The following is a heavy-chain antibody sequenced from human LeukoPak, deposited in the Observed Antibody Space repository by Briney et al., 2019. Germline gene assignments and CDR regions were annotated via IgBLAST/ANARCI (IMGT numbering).Heavy chain of an antibody. Sequence: GGSLRLSCTASEFTVSRNYMLWARQAPGKGLEWVSLIFSNGDTHYADSVKGRFTISRDTSKNTVSLQMNSPRVEDTAMYYCTRDQMNYWGQGTLVTVSS. J-gene: IGHJ4*02. CDR2: IFSNGDT. V-gene: IGHV3-53*01. D-gene: IGHD5-24*01. CDR3: TRDQMNY. CDR1: EFTVSRNY.